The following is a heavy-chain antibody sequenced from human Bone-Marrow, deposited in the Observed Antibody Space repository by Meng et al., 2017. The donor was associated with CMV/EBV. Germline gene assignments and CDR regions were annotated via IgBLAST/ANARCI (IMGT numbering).Heavy chain of an antibody. CDR1: GFSVSSNY. CDR2: IKQDGSDK. CDR3: VRDRGYFDY. Sequence: GGSLRLSCAASGFSVSSNYMSWVRQAPGKGLESVANIKQDGSDKYYLDSVKGRFTISRDNAKNSLYLQLNSLRAEDTAVYYCVRDRGYFDYWGQGTLVTVSS. V-gene: IGHV3-7*01. J-gene: IGHJ4*02.